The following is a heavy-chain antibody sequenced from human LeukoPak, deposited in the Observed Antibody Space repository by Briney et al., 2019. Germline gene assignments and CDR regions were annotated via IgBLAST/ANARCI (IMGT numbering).Heavy chain of an antibody. V-gene: IGHV1-2*02. J-gene: IGHJ4*02. D-gene: IGHD5-18*01. Sequence: GASVKVSCKASGGTFSSYAISWVRQAPGQGLEWMGWINPNSGGTKYAQKFKGRVTMTRDTSISTAYMELSRLRSDDTAVYYCARVDTAMVAGGGDYWGQGTLVTVSS. CDR2: INPNSGGT. CDR1: GGTFSSYA. CDR3: ARVDTAMVAGGGDY.